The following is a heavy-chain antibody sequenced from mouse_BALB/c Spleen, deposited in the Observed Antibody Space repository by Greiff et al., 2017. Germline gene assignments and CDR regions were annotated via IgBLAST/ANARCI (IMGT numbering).Heavy chain of an antibody. CDR1: GFSLTSYG. Sequence: VKLQESGPGLVQPSQSLSITCTVSGFSLTSYGVHWVRQSPGKGLEWLGVIWSGGSTDYNAAFISRLSISKDNSKSQVFFKMNSLQANDTAIYYCARMFYGYDRTWFAYWGQGTLVTVSA. CDR3: ARMFYGYDRTWFAY. V-gene: IGHV2-2*02. D-gene: IGHD2-2*01. J-gene: IGHJ3*01. CDR2: IWSGGST.